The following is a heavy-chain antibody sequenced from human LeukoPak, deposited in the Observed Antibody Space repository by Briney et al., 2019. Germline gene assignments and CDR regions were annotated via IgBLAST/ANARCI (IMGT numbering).Heavy chain of an antibody. CDR1: GFTFSIYA. CDR2: ISSNGGST. D-gene: IGHD6-13*01. Sequence: GGSLRLSCSASGFTFSIYAMHWVRQAPGKGLEYVSAISSNGGSTYYADSVKGRFTTSRENSKNTLSLQMSSLRAEDTAVYYCVTEGDSSSWYEVDDWGQGTLVTVSS. V-gene: IGHV3-64D*06. CDR3: VTEGDSSSWYEVDD. J-gene: IGHJ4*02.